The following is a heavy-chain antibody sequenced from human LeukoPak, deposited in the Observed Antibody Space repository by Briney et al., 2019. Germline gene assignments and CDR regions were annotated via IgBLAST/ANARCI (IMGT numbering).Heavy chain of an antibody. D-gene: IGHD6-19*01. CDR1: GFTFSSYW. CDR2: IKQDGSEK. CDR3: ARENSVAGVKNYYYYGMDV. J-gene: IGHJ6*02. V-gene: IGHV3-7*03. Sequence: GGSLRLSCAASGFTFSSYWMSWVRQAPGKGLEWVANIKQDGSEKYYVDSVKGRFTISRDNAKNSLYLQMNSLRAEDTAVYYCARENSVAGVKNYYYYGMDVWGQGTTVTVSS.